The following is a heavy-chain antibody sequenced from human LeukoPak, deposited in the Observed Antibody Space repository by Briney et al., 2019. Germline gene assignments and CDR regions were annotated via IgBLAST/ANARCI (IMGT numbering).Heavy chain of an antibody. CDR1: GFNFSDHY. Sequence: PGGSLRLSCAASGFNFSDHYMSWVRQTPGRGLEWVTYISGSGATLHHADSVKGRFTIPRDNAKNSLSLQMNSLRAEDTALYYCARALYGSSGYYDYWGQGILVTVSS. CDR2: ISGSGATL. D-gene: IGHD3-22*01. V-gene: IGHV3-11*01. CDR3: ARALYGSSGYYDY. J-gene: IGHJ4*02.